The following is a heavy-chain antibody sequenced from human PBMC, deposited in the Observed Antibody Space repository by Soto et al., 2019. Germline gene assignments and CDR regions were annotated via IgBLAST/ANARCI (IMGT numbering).Heavy chain of an antibody. Sequence: GESLKISCKGSGYSFTSYWIGWVRQMPGKGLEWMGIIYPGDSDTRYSPSFQGQVTISADKSISTAYLQWSSLKASDTAMYYCARLSPCSGGSCYRTRGLYGFDYWGQGTLVTVSS. CDR2: IYPGDSDT. D-gene: IGHD2-15*01. CDR3: ARLSPCSGGSCYRTRGLYGFDY. J-gene: IGHJ4*02. CDR1: GYSFTSYW. V-gene: IGHV5-51*01.